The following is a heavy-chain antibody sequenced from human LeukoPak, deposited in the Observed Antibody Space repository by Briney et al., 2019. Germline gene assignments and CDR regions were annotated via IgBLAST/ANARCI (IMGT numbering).Heavy chain of an antibody. D-gene: IGHD5-18*01. J-gene: IGHJ4*02. CDR3: GSGRYSYGFLDY. V-gene: IGHV1-2*02. CDR1: GYTFTAYY. Sequence: ASVKVSCKASGYTFTAYYMHWVRQAPGQGLEWMGWINPNSGGTKYAQKFQGRVTLTRDTSISTAYMEVSRLRYDDTAVYYCGSGRYSYGFLDYWGQGTLVTVSS. CDR2: INPNSGGT.